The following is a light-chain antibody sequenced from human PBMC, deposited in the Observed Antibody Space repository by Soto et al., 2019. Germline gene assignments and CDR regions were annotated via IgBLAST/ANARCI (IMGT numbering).Light chain of an antibody. CDR1: QSVSSSY. CDR2: GAS. J-gene: IGKJ4*01. CDR3: QQYASAPLA. V-gene: IGKV3-20*01. Sequence: EIVLTQSPGTLSLSPGERATLSCRASQSVSSSYLAWYQQKPGQAPRPLMFGASSRATGIPDRFSGSGSGTDFTLTISRLEPEDFAVYYCQQYASAPLAFGGGTRVDVK.